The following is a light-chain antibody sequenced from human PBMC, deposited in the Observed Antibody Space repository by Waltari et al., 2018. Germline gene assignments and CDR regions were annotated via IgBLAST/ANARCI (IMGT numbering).Light chain of an antibody. CDR1: SRDVGDYDW. V-gene: IGLV2-14*03. Sequence: QSALTQPASVSGSPGQSITISCTGTSRDVGDYDWVSWYQQHPGKAPKVGIFDFSYRRSGVSKRCSGSESGNTASLTICGLQAEYEADYYWTTYTSRHRLVCRTETKLT. CDR2: DFS. CDR3: TTYTSRHRLV. J-gene: IGLJ1*01.